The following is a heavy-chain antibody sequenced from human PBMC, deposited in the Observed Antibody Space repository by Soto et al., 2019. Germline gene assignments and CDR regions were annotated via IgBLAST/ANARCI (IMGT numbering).Heavy chain of an antibody. CDR2: IIPIIGTA. CDR1: GGTFSSYA. CDR3: GRDFSMVVVAPGY. D-gene: IGHD2-21*01. Sequence: ASVKVSCKASGGTFSSYAISWVRQAPGQGLEWMGGIIPIIGTANYAQKFQGRVTITADAATSTAYMELSNLRSDDTAVYYCGRDFSMVVVAPGYWGQGTLVTVSS. V-gene: IGHV1-69*13. J-gene: IGHJ4*02.